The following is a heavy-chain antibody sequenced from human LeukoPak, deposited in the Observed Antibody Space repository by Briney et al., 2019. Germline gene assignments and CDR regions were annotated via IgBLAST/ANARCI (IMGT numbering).Heavy chain of an antibody. CDR1: GYTFTGYY. V-gene: IGHV1-2*02. D-gene: IGHD4-17*01. Sequence: ASVKVSCMASGYTFTGYYMHWVRQAPGQGLEWMGWINPNSGGTNYAQKFQGRVTMTRDTSISTAYMELSRLRSDDTAVYYCARFMTTVTTIWFDPWGQGTLVTVSS. CDR3: ARFMTTVTTIWFDP. J-gene: IGHJ5*02. CDR2: INPNSGGT.